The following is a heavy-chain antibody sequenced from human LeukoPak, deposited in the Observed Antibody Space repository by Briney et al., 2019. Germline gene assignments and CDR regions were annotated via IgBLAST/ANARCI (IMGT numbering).Heavy chain of an antibody. V-gene: IGHV3-23*01. CDR3: ASEAY. CDR2: IFGSGDST. CDR1: GFTISTYG. Sequence: GGSLRLSCAASGFTISTYGMNWVRQAPRKGLEWVSVIFGSGDSTYYADSVKGLFTISRDNAKKSLVLQMNSLRAEDTAVYYCASEAYWGPGTLVTVSS. J-gene: IGHJ4*02.